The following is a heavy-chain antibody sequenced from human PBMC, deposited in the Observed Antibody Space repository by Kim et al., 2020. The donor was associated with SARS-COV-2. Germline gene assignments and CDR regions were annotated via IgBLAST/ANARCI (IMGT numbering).Heavy chain of an antibody. CDR2: ISYDGSNK. J-gene: IGHJ4*02. Sequence: GGSLRLSCAASGFTFSSYAMHWVRQAPGKGLEWVAVISYDGSNKYYADSVKGRFTISRDNSKNTLYLQMNSLRAEDTAVYYCARDPVSSGCYWGQGTLVTVSS. V-gene: IGHV3-30*04. CDR1: GFTFSSYA. D-gene: IGHD3-10*01. CDR3: ARDPVSSGCY.